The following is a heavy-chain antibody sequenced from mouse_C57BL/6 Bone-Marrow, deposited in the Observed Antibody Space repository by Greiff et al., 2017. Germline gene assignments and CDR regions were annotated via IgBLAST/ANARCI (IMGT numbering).Heavy chain of an antibody. D-gene: IGHD1-3*01. CDR3: ARYRASGIGGVDY. CDR2: IRNKANGYTT. V-gene: IGHV7-3*01. J-gene: IGHJ4*01. CDR1: GFTFTDYY. Sequence: EVQLVESGGGLVQPGGSLSLSCAASGFTFTDYYMSWVRQPPGKALEWLGFIRNKANGYTTESSASVKGRFTISRDNSQSFLYLQMNALRHEDSPTDYCARYRASGIGGVDYWGQGTSVTVSA.